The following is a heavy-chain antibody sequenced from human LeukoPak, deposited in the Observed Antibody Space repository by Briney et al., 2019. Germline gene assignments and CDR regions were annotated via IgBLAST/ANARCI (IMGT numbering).Heavy chain of an antibody. Sequence: GGSLRLSCAASGFTVSSTYMSWVRQAPGKGLEWVSIIYSAGSTYYADSVKGRFTISRDNSKNTLYLQMNSLRAEDAAVYYCAKGHCTNGICWLDWGQGTLVTVSS. J-gene: IGHJ4*02. V-gene: IGHV3-53*01. CDR3: AKGHCTNGICWLD. CDR2: IYSAGST. CDR1: GFTVSSTY. D-gene: IGHD2-8*01.